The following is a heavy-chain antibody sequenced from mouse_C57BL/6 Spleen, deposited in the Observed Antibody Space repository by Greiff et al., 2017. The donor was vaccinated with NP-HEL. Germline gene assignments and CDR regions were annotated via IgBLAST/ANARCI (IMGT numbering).Heavy chain of an antibody. D-gene: IGHD1-2*01. V-gene: IGHV1-55*01. J-gene: IGHJ2*01. Sequence: QVQLQQPGAELVKPGASVKMSCKASGYTFTSYWITWVKQRPGQGLEWIGDIYPGSGSTNYNEKFKSKATLTVDTSSSTAYMQLSSLTAEDAAVYYCARSRRGYYGLDYWGQGTTLTVSS. CDR3: ARSRRGYYGLDY. CDR2: IYPGSGST. CDR1: GYTFTSYW.